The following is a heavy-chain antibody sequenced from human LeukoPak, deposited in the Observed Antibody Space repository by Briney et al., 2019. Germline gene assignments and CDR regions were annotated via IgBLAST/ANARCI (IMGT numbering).Heavy chain of an antibody. CDR2: ISVYTGST. V-gene: IGHV1-18*01. CDR3: ARDGGWQYVDYAWRFDP. CDR1: GYTFTAHG. J-gene: IGHJ5*02. Sequence: ASVKVSCKASGYTFTAHGISWVRQAPGQGLEWMGWISVYTGSTKYAQKFQGRVTMTTDTSTSTAYRELRSLRSDDTAVYFCARDGGWQYVDYAWRFDPWGQGTLVTVSS. D-gene: IGHD4-17*01.